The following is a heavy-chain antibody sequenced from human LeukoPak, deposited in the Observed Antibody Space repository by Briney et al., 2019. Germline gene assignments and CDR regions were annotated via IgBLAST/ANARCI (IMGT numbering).Heavy chain of an antibody. J-gene: IGHJ4*02. Sequence: PSETLSLTCAVYGGSFSGYYWSWLRQPPGKGLEWIGEINHSGSTNYNPSPKSRVTISVDTSKNQFSLKLSSVTAADTAVYYCASVSTSCYCMDYWGQGTLVTVSS. CDR2: INHSGST. D-gene: IGHD2-2*01. V-gene: IGHV4-34*01. CDR1: GGSFSGYY. CDR3: ASVSTSCYCMDY.